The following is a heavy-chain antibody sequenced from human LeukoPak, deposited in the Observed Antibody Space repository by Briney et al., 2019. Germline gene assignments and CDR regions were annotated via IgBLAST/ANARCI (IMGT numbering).Heavy chain of an antibody. J-gene: IGHJ4*02. V-gene: IGHV3-23*01. Sequence: GGSLRLSCAASGFTFSSYSMNWVRQAPGKGLEWVSAISGSGGSTYYADSVKGRFTISRDNSKNTLFLQMNSLRAEDTAVYYCASWEPQFTPYYFDYWGQGTLVTVSS. CDR3: ASWEPQFTPYYFDY. CDR1: GFTFSSYS. D-gene: IGHD1-26*01. CDR2: ISGSGGST.